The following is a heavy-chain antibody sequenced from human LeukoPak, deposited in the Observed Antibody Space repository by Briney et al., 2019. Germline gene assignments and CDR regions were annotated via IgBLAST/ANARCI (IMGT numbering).Heavy chain of an antibody. Sequence: ASVKVSCKASGYTFTTYDINWVRQATGQGLEWMGWMNLKSGNAGYAQNFQGRVTITRDTSISTVYMELSGLRSEDTAVYYCARVAGSIDYWGQGTLVTVPS. J-gene: IGHJ4*02. CDR2: MNLKSGNA. CDR3: ARVAGSIDY. CDR1: GYTFTTYD. V-gene: IGHV1-8*03. D-gene: IGHD6-19*01.